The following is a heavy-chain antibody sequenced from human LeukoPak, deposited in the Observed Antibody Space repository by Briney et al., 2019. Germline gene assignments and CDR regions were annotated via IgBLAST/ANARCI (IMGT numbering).Heavy chain of an antibody. Sequence: GGSLRLSCAVSGFTFSTYAMHWVRQAPGKGLEWVAAVSCDGIGEYYADSVKGRFTISRDNSKNTLYLQMNSLRPEDTAVFYCATLFQGIDYWGQGTLVTVSS. V-gene: IGHV3-30*04. CDR1: GFTFSTYA. CDR2: VSCDGIGE. J-gene: IGHJ4*02. CDR3: ATLFQGIDY.